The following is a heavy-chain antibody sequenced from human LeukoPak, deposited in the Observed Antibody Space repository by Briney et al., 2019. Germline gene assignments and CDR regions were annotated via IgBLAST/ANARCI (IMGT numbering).Heavy chain of an antibody. CDR2: ISRSGSTI. J-gene: IGHJ4*02. CDR1: GFTFSAYS. V-gene: IGHV3-48*02. Sequence: GGSLRLSCAASGFTFSAYSMNWVRQAPGKGLEWVSYISRSGSTIYYADSVKGRFTISRDNAKTSLYLQMNSLRDEDTAVYYCARLWGYCSGGSCYSTPYWGQGTLVTVSS. CDR3: ARLWGYCSGGSCYSTPY. D-gene: IGHD2-15*01.